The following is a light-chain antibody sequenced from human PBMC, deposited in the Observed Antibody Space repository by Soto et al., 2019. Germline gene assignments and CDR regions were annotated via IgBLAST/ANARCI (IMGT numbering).Light chain of an antibody. CDR3: QQYNNWPFS. V-gene: IGKV3D-15*01. CDR1: QSVSSN. Sequence: IELTQSPDTLSLSPGERATPHCTASQSVSSNYVAWYQQKPGQAPRLLTHGSSSRATGVPDRFSGRGSGTEFTLTISGLQSEDFALYFCQQYNNWPFSFGQGTRLEIK. CDR2: GSS. J-gene: IGKJ5*01.